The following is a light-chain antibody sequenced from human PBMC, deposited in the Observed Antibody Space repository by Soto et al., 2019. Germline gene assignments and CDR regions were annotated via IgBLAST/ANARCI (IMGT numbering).Light chain of an antibody. CDR3: KQYNRYSQT. Sequence: DIQMAQSPSTLSASVGDRVTITCRASQSISSWLVLYQQKPGKAPKLLIYDASSLGSGVPSMFSGSGSGTEFTLTISSLQTDDFATYYCKQYNRYSQTFGQGTKVEIK. CDR2: DAS. V-gene: IGKV1-5*01. J-gene: IGKJ1*01. CDR1: QSISSW.